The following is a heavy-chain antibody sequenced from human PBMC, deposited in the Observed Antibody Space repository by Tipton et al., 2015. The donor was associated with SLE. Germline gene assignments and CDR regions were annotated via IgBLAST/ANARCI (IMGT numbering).Heavy chain of an antibody. CDR2: ISSSGSST. Sequence: SLRLSCAASGFTFSDYYMTWIRRAPGKGLEWLSHISSSGSSTYYADSVKGRFTISRDNTKKTLYLQMNSLRAEDTAVYYCARAVADWGWLVVYWGQGTLVTVSS. V-gene: IGHV3-11*04. D-gene: IGHD6-19*01. CDR3: ARAVADWGWLVVY. CDR1: GFTFSDYY. J-gene: IGHJ4*02.